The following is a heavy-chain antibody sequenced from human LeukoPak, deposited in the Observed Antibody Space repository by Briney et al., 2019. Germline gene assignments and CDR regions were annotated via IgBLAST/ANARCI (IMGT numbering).Heavy chain of an antibody. D-gene: IGHD6-19*01. J-gene: IGHJ4*02. V-gene: IGHV4-39*07. CDR3: ARGSTIAVGSNFDY. Sequence: SETLSLTCTVSGGSIRSSYYYWGWIRQPPGKGLEWIGEINHSGSTNYNPSLKSRVTISVDTSKNQFSLKLSSVTAADTAVYYCARGSTIAVGSNFDYWGQGTLVTVSS. CDR1: GGSIRSSYYY. CDR2: INHSGST.